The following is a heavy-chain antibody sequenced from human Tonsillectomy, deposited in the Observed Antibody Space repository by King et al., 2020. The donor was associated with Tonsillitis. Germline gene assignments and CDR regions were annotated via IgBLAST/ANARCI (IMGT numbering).Heavy chain of an antibody. V-gene: IGHV4-31*03. CDR2: IYYTGRT. Sequence: QLQESGPGLVKPSQTLSLTCTVSGGSISSGGSYLSWIRQHPGKGLEWIGYIYYTGRTYYNPSLKSRVTIAFDTSKNQFSLNLSSVTAADTAVYYCATGGATFDCWGPGTLVTVSS. CDR1: GGSISSGGSY. CDR3: ATGGATFDC. D-gene: IGHD2-8*02. J-gene: IGHJ4*02.